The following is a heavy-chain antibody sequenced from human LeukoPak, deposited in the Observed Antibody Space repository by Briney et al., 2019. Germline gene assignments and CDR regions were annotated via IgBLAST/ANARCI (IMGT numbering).Heavy chain of an antibody. CDR3: SKNPKRKWWDQAH. CDR1: EFTFSSYS. J-gene: IGHJ1*01. Sequence: RGSLRLSCVASEFTFSSYSITWVRQGPERGLEWVSAISSSGASTYYADSVKGRFTISRDNSKNTLYLQMNSLTAEDTAVYYCSKNPKRKWWDQAHLGQGTLGNVSS. D-gene: IGHD2-15*01. CDR2: ISSSGAST. V-gene: IGHV3-23*01.